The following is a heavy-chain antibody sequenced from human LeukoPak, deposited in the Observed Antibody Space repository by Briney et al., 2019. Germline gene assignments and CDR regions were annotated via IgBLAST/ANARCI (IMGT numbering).Heavy chain of an antibody. CDR2: INPSGGST. CDR3: ARLGGGPTYYDFWSGYSSFYFDY. D-gene: IGHD3-3*01. V-gene: IGHV1-46*01. J-gene: IGHJ4*02. Sequence: ASVKVSCKASGYTFTSYYMHWVRQAPGQGLEWMGIINPSGGSTSYAQKFQGRVTMTRDTSKNQFSLKLSSVTAADTAVYYCARLGGGPTYYDFWSGYSSFYFDYWGQGTLVTVSS. CDR1: GYTFTSYY.